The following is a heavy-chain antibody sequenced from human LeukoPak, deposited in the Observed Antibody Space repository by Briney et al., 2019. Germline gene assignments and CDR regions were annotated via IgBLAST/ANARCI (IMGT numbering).Heavy chain of an antibody. V-gene: IGHV4-31*03. CDR3: ARRGGSGSYYSIGY. D-gene: IGHD3-10*01. Sequence: SETLSRTCTVSGGSISSGGYYWSWIRQHPGKGLEWIGYIYYSGSTYYNPSLKSRVTISVDTSKNQFSLKLSSVTAADTAVYYCARRGGSGSYYSIGYWGQGTLVTVSS. J-gene: IGHJ4*02. CDR1: GGSISSGGYY. CDR2: IYYSGST.